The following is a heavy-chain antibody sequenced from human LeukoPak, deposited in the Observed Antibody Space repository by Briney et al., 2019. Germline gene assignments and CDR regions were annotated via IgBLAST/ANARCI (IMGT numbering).Heavy chain of an antibody. D-gene: IGHD3-10*01. J-gene: IGHJ1*01. V-gene: IGHV4-59*01. Sequence: SETLSLTCAVSGSSITSYYWSWIRQPPGKGLEWIGDISNSGTNNYNPSLKSRVAISVDKSKKQVSLRLKSLTAADTAVYFCAGAALTNQYTSGAFHHWGQGTLVTVSS. CDR2: ISNSGTN. CDR3: AGAALTNQYTSGAFHH. CDR1: GSSITSYY.